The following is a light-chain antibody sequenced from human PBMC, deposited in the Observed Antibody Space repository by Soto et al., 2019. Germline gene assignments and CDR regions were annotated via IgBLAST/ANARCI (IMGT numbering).Light chain of an antibody. V-gene: IGKV1-5*03. J-gene: IGKJ1*01. CDR1: QSISDW. CDR3: QQYKTFWT. CDR2: QAS. Sequence: DIQMTQSPSTLSASIGDRVTITCRASQSISDWLAWHQQKPGKAPKLLIYQASSLETGVPSRFSGSGSGTEFTLTISSLQPDDFATYYCQQYKTFWTFGQGTKVDI.